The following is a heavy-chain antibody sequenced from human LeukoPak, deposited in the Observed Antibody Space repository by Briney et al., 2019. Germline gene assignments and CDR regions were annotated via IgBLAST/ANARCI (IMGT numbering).Heavy chain of an antibody. CDR1: GFTFDNYA. CDR3: ATDLGYSSGWYVDY. J-gene: IGHJ4*02. V-gene: IGHV3-43*02. Sequence: GGSLRLSCAASGFTFDNYAMYWVRQAPGKGLEWVSLISGDGGRTYYADSVKGRFTISRDNSKNSLYLQMNSLTTGDTALYYCATDLGYSSGWYVDYWGQGTLVTVSS. CDR2: ISGDGGRT. D-gene: IGHD6-19*01.